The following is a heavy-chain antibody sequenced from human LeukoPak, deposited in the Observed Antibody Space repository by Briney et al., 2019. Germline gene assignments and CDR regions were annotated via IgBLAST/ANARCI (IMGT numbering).Heavy chain of an antibody. CDR1: GGSISSSSYY. Sequence: SETLSLTCTVSGGSISSSSYYWGWIRQPPGKGLEWIGSIYYSGSTYYNPSLKSRVTISVDTSKNQFSLKLSSVTAADTAVYYCARQNYGDHTWDYWGQGTLVTVSS. J-gene: IGHJ4*02. CDR3: ARQNYGDHTWDY. D-gene: IGHD4-17*01. CDR2: IYYSGST. V-gene: IGHV4-39*01.